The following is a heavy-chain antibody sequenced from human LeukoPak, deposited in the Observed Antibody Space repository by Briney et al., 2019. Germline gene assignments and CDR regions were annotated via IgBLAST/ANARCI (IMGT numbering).Heavy chain of an antibody. CDR2: ISSSSTTI. D-gene: IGHD5-18*01. J-gene: IGHJ4*02. CDR3: ARPNRGYSYAHFDY. Sequence: GGSLRLYCAASGFTFSGYSMDWVRQAPGKGLEWVSYISSSSTTIYYADSVKGRFTISRDNAKNSLYLQMNSLRADDTAVYYCARPNRGYSYAHFDYWGQGTLVTVSS. CDR1: GFTFSGYS. V-gene: IGHV3-48*01.